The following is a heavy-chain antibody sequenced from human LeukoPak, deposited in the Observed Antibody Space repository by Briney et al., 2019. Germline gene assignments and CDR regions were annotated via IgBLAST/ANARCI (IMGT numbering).Heavy chain of an antibody. Sequence: PGRSLRLSCEASGFTFSNYAMHWVRRAPGKGLEWVALISYDGSTKHYADSVKGRFTISRDNSKNTLSLQINSLRSEDTAVYYCAKDLHYYGPGSSPQYWGQGTPVTVSS. V-gene: IGHV3-30*18. CDR1: GFTFSNYA. J-gene: IGHJ4*02. D-gene: IGHD3-10*01. CDR2: ISYDGSTK. CDR3: AKDLHYYGPGSSPQY.